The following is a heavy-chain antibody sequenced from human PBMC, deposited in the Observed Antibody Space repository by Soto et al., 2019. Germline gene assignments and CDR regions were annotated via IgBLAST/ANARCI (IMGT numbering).Heavy chain of an antibody. CDR2: INSDGSST. CDR3: ARVGYYDILSDAFDI. D-gene: IGHD3-9*01. J-gene: IGHJ3*02. V-gene: IGHV3-74*01. Sequence: EVQLVESGGGLVQPGGSLRLSCAASGFTFSSYWMHWVRQAPGKGLVWVSRINSDGSSTSYADSVKGRFTISRDNAKNTLYLQMNSLRAEDTAVYYCARVGYYDILSDAFDIWGQWTMVTVSS. CDR1: GFTFSSYW.